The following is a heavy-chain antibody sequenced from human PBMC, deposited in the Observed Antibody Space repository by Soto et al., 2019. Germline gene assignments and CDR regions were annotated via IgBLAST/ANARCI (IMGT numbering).Heavy chain of an antibody. CDR3: AKPSGGIKY. Sequence: GGSLRLSCAASGFTFSIYAMSWVRQAPGKGLEWVSGISGSGGGTYYADSVKGRFTISRDNSKNTLYLQMNSLRAEDTAVYYCAKPSGGIKYWGQGTLVTVSS. D-gene: IGHD3-10*01. CDR1: GFTFSIYA. V-gene: IGHV3-23*01. J-gene: IGHJ4*02. CDR2: ISGSGGGT.